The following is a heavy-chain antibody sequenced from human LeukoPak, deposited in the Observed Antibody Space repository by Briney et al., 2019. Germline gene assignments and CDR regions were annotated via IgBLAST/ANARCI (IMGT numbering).Heavy chain of an antibody. CDR3: ARGAISGWSDY. V-gene: IGHV4-4*02. D-gene: IGHD6-19*01. CDR1: GGSISSSNW. Sequence: SETLSLTCAVSGGSISSSNWWSWVRQPPGKGLEWIGEIYHSGSTNYNPSLKSPVTISVDKSKNQFSLKLSSVTAADTAVYYCARGAISGWSDYWGQGTLVTVSS. CDR2: IYHSGST. J-gene: IGHJ4*02.